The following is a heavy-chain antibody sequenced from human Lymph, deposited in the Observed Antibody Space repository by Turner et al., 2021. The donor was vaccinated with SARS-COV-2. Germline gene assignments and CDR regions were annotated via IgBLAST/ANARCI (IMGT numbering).Heavy chain of an antibody. D-gene: IGHD3-10*01. CDR2: INPNSGGT. Sequence: QVQLVQSGAEVKKPGDSVKVSCKASGYTFTGHYMHWVRQAPGQGLACMGWINPNSGGTNYAQKFQGRVTMTRDTSISTAYMELSRLRSDDTAVYYCARSRDLQSMVRGVDPFDYWGQGTLVTVSS. J-gene: IGHJ4*02. CDR3: ARSRDLQSMVRGVDPFDY. CDR1: GYTFTGHY. V-gene: IGHV1-2*02.